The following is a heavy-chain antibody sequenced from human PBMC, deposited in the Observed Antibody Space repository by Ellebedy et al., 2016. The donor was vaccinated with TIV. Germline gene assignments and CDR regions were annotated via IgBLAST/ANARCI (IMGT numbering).Heavy chain of an antibody. CDR3: ARDSRGVLDY. D-gene: IGHD3-10*01. CDR1: GFTFNTYY. V-gene: IGHV3-7*01. CDR2: IMHDGSTR. Sequence: GGSLRLSCAASGFTFNTYYMAWVRQAPGKGLEWVANIMHDGSTRNYVDSAKGRFTISRDNAKNSLYLQMNSLRAENTAVYYCARDSRGVLDYWGQGILVTVSS. J-gene: IGHJ4*02.